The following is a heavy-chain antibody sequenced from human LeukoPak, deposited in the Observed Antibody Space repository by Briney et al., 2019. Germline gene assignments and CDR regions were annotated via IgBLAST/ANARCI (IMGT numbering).Heavy chain of an antibody. CDR1: GFTFSSYA. D-gene: IGHD2-2*01. V-gene: IGHV3-23*01. CDR3: AKDSVYCSSTSCYVY. Sequence: GGSLRLSCAASGFTFSSYAMSWVRQAPGKGLEWVSAISGSGGSTYYADSVKDRFTISRDNSKNTLYLQMNSLRAEDTAVYYCAKDSVYCSSTSCYVYWGQGTLVTVSS. CDR2: ISGSGGST. J-gene: IGHJ4*02.